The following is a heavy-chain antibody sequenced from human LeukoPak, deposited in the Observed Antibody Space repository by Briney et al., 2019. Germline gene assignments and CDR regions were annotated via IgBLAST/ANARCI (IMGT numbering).Heavy chain of an antibody. J-gene: IGHJ5*02. CDR1: GGSISSGTYY. CDR3: ARDRRDGYNSNWFDP. V-gene: IGHV4-30-4*01. Sequence: SETLSLTCTVSGGSISSGTYYWSWIRQPPGKGPEWIGYIYYSGTTYYNPSLKSRATISVDTSKNQFSLKLSSVTAADTAVYYCARDRRDGYNSNWFDPWGQGTLVTVSS. D-gene: IGHD5-24*01. CDR2: IYYSGTT.